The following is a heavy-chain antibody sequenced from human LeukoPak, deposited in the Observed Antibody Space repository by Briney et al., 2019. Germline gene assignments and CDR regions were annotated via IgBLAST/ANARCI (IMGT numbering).Heavy chain of an antibody. J-gene: IGHJ6*02. CDR3: ARRGSGSYYYGMDV. CDR1: GGSISSYY. V-gene: IGHV4-59*04. D-gene: IGHD1-26*01. Sequence: ETLSLTCTVSGGSISSYYWSWIRQPPGKGLEWIGYIYYSGSTYYNPSLKSRVTISVDTSKNQFSLNLSSVTAADTAVYYCARRGSGSYYYGMDVWGQGTTVTVSS. CDR2: IYYSGST.